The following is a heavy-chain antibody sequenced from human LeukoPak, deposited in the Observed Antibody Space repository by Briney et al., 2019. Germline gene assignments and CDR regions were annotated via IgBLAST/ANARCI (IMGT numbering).Heavy chain of an antibody. CDR2: ISSSSYT. V-gene: IGHV3-11*06. CDR3: ARRQRDIVVVPAAGGMDV. Sequence: PGASLRPSCAASGFTFSSYAMSWIRQAPGKGLEWVSYISSSSYTNYADSVKGRFTISRDNAKNSLYLQMNSLRAEDTAVYYCARRQRDIVVVPAAGGMDVWGKGTTVTVSS. D-gene: IGHD2-2*01. J-gene: IGHJ6*04. CDR1: GFTFSSYA.